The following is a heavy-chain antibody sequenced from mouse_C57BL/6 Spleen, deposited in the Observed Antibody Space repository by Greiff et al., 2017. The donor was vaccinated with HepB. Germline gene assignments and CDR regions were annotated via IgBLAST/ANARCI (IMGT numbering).Heavy chain of an antibody. CDR3: ASHYDYDGAWFAD. V-gene: IGHV2-2*01. CDR2: IWSGGST. J-gene: IGHJ3*01. Sequence: QVQLKESGPGLVQPSQSLSITCTVSGFSFTSYGVHWVRQSPGKGLEWLGVIWSGGSTDYNAAFISRLSISKDNSKSQVFFKMNSLQADDTAIYYCASHYDYDGAWFADWGQGTLVTVSA. CDR1: GFSFTSYG. D-gene: IGHD2-4*01.